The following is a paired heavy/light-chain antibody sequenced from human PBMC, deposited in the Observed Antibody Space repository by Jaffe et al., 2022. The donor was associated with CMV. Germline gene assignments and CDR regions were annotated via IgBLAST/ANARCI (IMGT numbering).Heavy chain of an antibody. J-gene: IGHJ6*03. D-gene: IGHD1-26*01. CDR3: ARGVGGNEDYYMDV. CDR2: IYYRGDT. V-gene: IGHV4-59*01. CDR1: RGSISSYY. Sequence: QVRLQESGPGLLKPSETLSLTCTVSRGSISSYYWSWIRQVPGKGLEWIGYIYYRGDTNYNPSLKSRLSISVDTSKNQFSLKLTSVTPADTAVYYCARGVGGNEDYYMDVWGKGTAVIVSS.
Light chain of an antibody. Sequence: EIVMTQSPVTLSVSPGERVTLSCRASQSVSRNLAWYQQKPGQAPRLLIYGASTRATGVPARFSGMGAVTDFTLTISSLQSEDFAVYYCQQYNDWPPYTFGQGTKVEIK. CDR1: QSVSRN. CDR3: QQYNDWPPYT. CDR2: GAS. J-gene: IGKJ2*01. V-gene: IGKV3-15*01.